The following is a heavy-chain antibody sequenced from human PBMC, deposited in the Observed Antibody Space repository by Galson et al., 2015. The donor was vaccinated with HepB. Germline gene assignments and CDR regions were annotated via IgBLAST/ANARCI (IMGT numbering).Heavy chain of an antibody. CDR1: GFTFSDHY. CDR2: IRKKVNGYTT. J-gene: IGHJ4*02. Sequence: SLRLSCAASGFTFSDHYVDWVRQAPGKGLEWVGRIRKKVNGYTTEYAASVKGRFTISRDDSKNSLYMQMNSLKIEDTAVYYCARVFTVAADHFDYWGQGALVTVSS. CDR3: ARVFTVAADHFDY. V-gene: IGHV3-72*01. D-gene: IGHD4-11*01.